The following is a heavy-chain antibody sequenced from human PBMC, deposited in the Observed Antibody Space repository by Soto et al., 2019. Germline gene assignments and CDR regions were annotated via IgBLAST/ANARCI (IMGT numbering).Heavy chain of an antibody. CDR2: ISSSGSTI. V-gene: IGHV3-11*01. CDR3: AKNLGRQWLVDPNYYYGMDV. Sequence: GGSLRLSCAASGFTFSDYYMSWIRQAPGKGLEWVSYISSSGSTIYYADSVKGRFTISRDNSKNTLYLQMNSLRAEDTAVYYCAKNLGRQWLVDPNYYYGMDVWGQGTTVTVSS. J-gene: IGHJ6*02. D-gene: IGHD6-19*01. CDR1: GFTFSDYY.